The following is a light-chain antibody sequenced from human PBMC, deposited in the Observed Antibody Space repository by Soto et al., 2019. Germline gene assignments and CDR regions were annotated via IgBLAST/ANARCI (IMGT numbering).Light chain of an antibody. V-gene: IGLV2-23*02. CDR3: CSYAGSSTQSYV. CDR1: NSDVGSYNL. J-gene: IGLJ1*01. CDR2: EVS. Sequence: QSVLTQPASVSGSPGQSITISCTGTNSDVGSYNLVSWYQQHPAKAPKVIIYEVSERPSGVSDRFSGSKSGNTASLMISGLQAEDEADYYCCSYAGSSTQSYVFGSGTKLTVL.